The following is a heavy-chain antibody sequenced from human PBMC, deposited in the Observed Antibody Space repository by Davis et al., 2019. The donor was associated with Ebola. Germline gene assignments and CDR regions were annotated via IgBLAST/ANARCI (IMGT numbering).Heavy chain of an antibody. V-gene: IGHV1-2*02. D-gene: IGHD3-16*02. CDR1: GYTFTDYY. CDR3: ARGYTRRGDY. CDR2: INPHSGGT. Sequence: ASVKVSCKAFGYTFTDYYIHWARQAPGQGLEWMGWINPHSGGTNYAQKFQGRVTMTRDTSISTAYMELSRVRSDDTAMYYCARGYTRRGDYWGQGALVTVSS. J-gene: IGHJ4*02.